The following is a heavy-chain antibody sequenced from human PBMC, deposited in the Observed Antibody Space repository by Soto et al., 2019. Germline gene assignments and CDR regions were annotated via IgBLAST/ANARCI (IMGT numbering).Heavy chain of an antibody. V-gene: IGHV1-69*01. CDR2: IIPIFGTA. CDR1: GGTFSSYA. D-gene: IGHD5-12*01. CDR3: ARVSISGYDPDDYYYYGMDV. Sequence: QVQLVQSGAEVKKPGSSVKVSCKASGGTFSSYAISWVRQAPGQGPEWMGGIIPIFGTANYAQKFQGRVTITADESTSTAYMELSSLRSEDTAVYYCARVSISGYDPDDYYYYGMDVWGQGTTVTVSS. J-gene: IGHJ6*02.